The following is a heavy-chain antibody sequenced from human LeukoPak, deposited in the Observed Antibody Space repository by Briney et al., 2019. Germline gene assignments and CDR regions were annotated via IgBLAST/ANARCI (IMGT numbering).Heavy chain of an antibody. V-gene: IGHV1-3*01. J-gene: IGHJ4*02. CDR2: INGGNDNT. Sequence: GASVKVSCKASGYTFTSYAMQWVRQAPGQRLEWMGLINGGNDNTKYSEKFQGRVTFTKDTSASTAYMELSSLRSEDTAVYYCAAVDYGDYWGQGTLVTVSS. CDR3: AAVDYGDY. CDR1: GYTFTSYA. D-gene: IGHD3-16*01.